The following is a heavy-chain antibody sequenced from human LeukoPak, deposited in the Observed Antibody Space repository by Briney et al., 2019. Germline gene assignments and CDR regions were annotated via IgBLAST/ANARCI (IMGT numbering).Heavy chain of an antibody. CDR1: GYTFTGYY. V-gene: IGHV1-2*02. D-gene: IGHD3-10*01. Sequence: ASVKVSCKASGYTFTGYYMHWVRQAPGQGLEWMGWINPNSGGTSYAQKFQGRVTMTRDMSTSTVYMELSSLRSEDTAVYYCARKVAQFGELLHFDYWGQGTLVTVSS. CDR2: INPNSGGT. J-gene: IGHJ4*02. CDR3: ARKVAQFGELLHFDY.